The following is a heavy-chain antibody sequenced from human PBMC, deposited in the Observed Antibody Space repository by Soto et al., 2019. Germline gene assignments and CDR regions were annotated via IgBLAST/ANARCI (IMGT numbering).Heavy chain of an antibody. CDR2: ISSSSSTI. CDR1: GFTFSSYS. Sequence: GGSLRLSCAAAGFTFSSYSMKWGRQAPGKGLEWVSYISSSSSTIYYADSVKGRFNISRDNAKNLLYLQMNSLRAEDTAVYYCASTPHQHAYDFWSGYSRGYYYYYYYMDVWGKGT. J-gene: IGHJ6*03. D-gene: IGHD3-3*01. CDR3: ASTPHQHAYDFWSGYSRGYYYYYYYMDV. V-gene: IGHV3-48*01.